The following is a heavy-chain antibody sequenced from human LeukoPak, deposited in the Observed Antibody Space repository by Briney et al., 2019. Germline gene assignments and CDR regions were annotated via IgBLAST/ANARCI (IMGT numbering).Heavy chain of an antibody. Sequence: ASVKVSCKASGYTFTGYYMHWVRQAPGQGLEWMGWINPNSGGTNYAQKFQGRVAMTRDTSISTAYMELSRLRSDDTAVYYCARAGYYYGSGSYYNSWFDPWGQGTLVTVSS. CDR3: ARAGYYYGSGSYYNSWFDP. V-gene: IGHV1-2*02. D-gene: IGHD3-10*01. CDR1: GYTFTGYY. CDR2: INPNSGGT. J-gene: IGHJ5*02.